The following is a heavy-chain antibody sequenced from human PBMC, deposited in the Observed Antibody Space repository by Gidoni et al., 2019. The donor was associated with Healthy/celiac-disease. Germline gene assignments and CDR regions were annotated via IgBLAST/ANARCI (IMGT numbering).Heavy chain of an antibody. V-gene: IGHV1-2*04. CDR2: INPNSGGT. Sequence: QVQLVQSGAEVKKPGASVKVSCKASGYTFTGYYVHWVRQSPGQGLEWMGWINPNSGGTNYAQKFQGWVTMTRDTSISTAYMELSRLRSDDTAVYYCARVDCSSTSCLDAFDIWGQGTMVTVSS. CDR1: GYTFTGYY. J-gene: IGHJ3*02. D-gene: IGHD2-2*01. CDR3: ARVDCSSTSCLDAFDI.